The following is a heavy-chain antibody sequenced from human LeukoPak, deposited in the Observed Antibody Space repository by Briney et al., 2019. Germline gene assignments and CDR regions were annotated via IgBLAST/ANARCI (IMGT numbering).Heavy chain of an antibody. CDR3: ARVSYGFREAFDY. CDR2: IWYDGSNK. V-gene: IGHV3-33*01. J-gene: IGHJ4*02. Sequence: GRSLRLSCAASGFTFSSYGMHWVRQAPGKGLEWVAVIWYDGSNKYYADSVKGRFTISRDNSKNTLYLQMNSLRAEDTAVNYCARVSYGFREAFDYWGQGTLVTVSS. CDR1: GFTFSSYG. D-gene: IGHD5-18*01.